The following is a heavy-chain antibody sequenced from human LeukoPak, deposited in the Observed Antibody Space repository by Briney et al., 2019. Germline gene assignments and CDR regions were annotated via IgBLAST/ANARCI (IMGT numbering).Heavy chain of an antibody. CDR1: GYTFTFYD. Sequence: GASVKVSCKASGYTFTFYDINRVRQAQGQGQWWMGGMNLNSGKTGYAQKFHGRVTITRNTYISTAYMELSSLRSEDTAVYYCATALGVYSSGWYPYDAFDIWGQGTMVTVSS. CDR3: ATALGVYSSGWYPYDAFDI. D-gene: IGHD6-19*01. CDR2: MNLNSGKT. V-gene: IGHV1-8*03. J-gene: IGHJ3*02.